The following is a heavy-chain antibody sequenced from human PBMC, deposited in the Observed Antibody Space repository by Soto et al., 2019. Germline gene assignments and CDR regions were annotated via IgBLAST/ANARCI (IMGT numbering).Heavy chain of an antibody. CDR2: SYHSGIT. Sequence: QVQLRESGPGMVRPSGTLSLTGAVSGTSISSTFWWTWVRQSPGKGLEWIGESYHSGITKYNPSLKSRVTISVDKSNNQYSLELRAVTAADTAVYYCATLPPRIVVVRSEIPAWGQGTLVIVSA. V-gene: IGHV4-4*02. CDR1: GTSISSTFW. CDR3: ATLPPRIVVVRSEIPA. D-gene: IGHD2-15*01. J-gene: IGHJ5*02.